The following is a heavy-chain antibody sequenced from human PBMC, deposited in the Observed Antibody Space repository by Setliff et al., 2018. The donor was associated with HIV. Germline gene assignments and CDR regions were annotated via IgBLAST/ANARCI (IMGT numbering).Heavy chain of an antibody. J-gene: IGHJ4*02. CDR2: IYASGSI. V-gene: IGHV4-4*08. Sequence: SETLSLTCTVSGGSISSHCWSWIRQSPGKALEWIGYIYASGSIIYKPSLKSRVTISLDTSKNQFSLNLRSVTAADTAVYHCARGSRNYYGSGALDYWGQGTLVTVSS. CDR1: GGSISSHC. CDR3: ARGSRNYYGSGALDY. D-gene: IGHD3-10*01.